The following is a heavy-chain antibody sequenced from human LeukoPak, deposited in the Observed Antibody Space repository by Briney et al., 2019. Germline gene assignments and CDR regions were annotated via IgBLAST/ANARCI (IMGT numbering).Heavy chain of an antibody. CDR3: ARSQYSSGWYTLDY. J-gene: IGHJ4*02. CDR2: SYYSGST. D-gene: IGHD6-19*01. CDR1: GGSISSYY. V-gene: IGHV4-59*01. Sequence: SETLSLTCTVSGGSISSYYWSWIRQPPGKGLEWIGYSYYSGSTNYNPSLKSRVTISVDTSKNQFSLKLSSVTAADTAVYYCARSQYSSGWYTLDYWGQGTLVTVSS.